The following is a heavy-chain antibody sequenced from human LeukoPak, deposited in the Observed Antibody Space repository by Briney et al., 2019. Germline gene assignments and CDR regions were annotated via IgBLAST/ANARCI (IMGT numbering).Heavy chain of an antibody. Sequence: SETLSLTCTASGGSISSYYWSWIRQPPGKGLEWIGYIYYSGSTNYNPSLKSRVTISVDTSKNQFSLKLSSVTAADTAVYYCARVNSYGSAFDYWGQGTLVTVSS. CDR3: ARVNSYGSAFDY. CDR1: GGSISSYY. V-gene: IGHV4-59*01. CDR2: IYYSGST. D-gene: IGHD5-18*01. J-gene: IGHJ4*02.